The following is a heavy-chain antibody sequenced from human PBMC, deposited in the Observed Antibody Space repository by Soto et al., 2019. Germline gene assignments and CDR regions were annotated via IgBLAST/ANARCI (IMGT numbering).Heavy chain of an antibody. CDR3: AVYYYDSSGYYSYFDY. CDR2: IYYSGST. D-gene: IGHD3-22*01. V-gene: IGHV4-59*01. CDR1: GGSISSYY. J-gene: IGHJ4*02. Sequence: SETLSLTCTVSGGSISSYYWSWIRQPPGKGLEWIGYIYYSGSTNYNPSLKSRVTISVDTSKNQFSLKLSSVTAADTAVYYCAVYYYDSSGYYSYFDYWGQGTLVTVSS.